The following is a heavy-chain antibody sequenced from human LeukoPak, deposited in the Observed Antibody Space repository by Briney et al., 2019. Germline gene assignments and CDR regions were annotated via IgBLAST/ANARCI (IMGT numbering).Heavy chain of an antibody. CDR2: ISHDGSNK. CDR3: ARAAAAGLHYYYGMDV. V-gene: IGHV3-30-3*01. D-gene: IGHD6-13*01. J-gene: IGHJ6*02. Sequence: GGSLRLSCAASGFTFSSYAMHWVRQAPGKGLEWVAVISHDGSNKYYADSVKGRFTISRDNSKNTLYLQMNSLRAEDTAVYYCARAAAAGLHYYYGMDVWGQGTTVTVSS. CDR1: GFTFSSYA.